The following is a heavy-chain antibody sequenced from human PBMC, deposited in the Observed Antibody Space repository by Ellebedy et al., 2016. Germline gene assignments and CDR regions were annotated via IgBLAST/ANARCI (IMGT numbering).Heavy chain of an antibody. CDR2: VVGSGERT. J-gene: IGHJ4*02. Sequence: GESLKISCAASGFTFSTYWMYWVRQAPGKGPEWVSAVVGSGERTFYADSVKGRFTISRDNSKNRLYLQMNSLKVEDTATYYCAKVGGSGTYYNGYWGQGTLVTVSS. V-gene: IGHV3-23*01. CDR3: AKVGGSGTYYNGY. CDR1: GFTFSTYW. D-gene: IGHD3-10*01.